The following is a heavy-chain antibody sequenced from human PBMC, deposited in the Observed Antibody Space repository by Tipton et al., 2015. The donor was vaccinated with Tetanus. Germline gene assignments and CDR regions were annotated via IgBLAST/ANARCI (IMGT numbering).Heavy chain of an antibody. V-gene: IGHV3-74*01. Sequence: SLRLSCAASGFTFSSDWMHWVRQAPGKGLVWVSRIKRDGSSISYEDSVKGRFTISRDNAKNSLYLQMNTLRDDDTAVYYCARRGEAGANWFDSWGQGTLVTVSS. CDR1: GFTFSSDW. D-gene: IGHD6-19*01. CDR3: ARRGEAGANWFDS. CDR2: IKRDGSSI. J-gene: IGHJ5*01.